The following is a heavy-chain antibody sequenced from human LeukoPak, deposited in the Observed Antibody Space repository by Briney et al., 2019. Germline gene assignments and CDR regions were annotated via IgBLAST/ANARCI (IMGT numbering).Heavy chain of an antibody. CDR3: ARGNDSSGYYPPPPDY. D-gene: IGHD3-22*01. V-gene: IGHV4-34*01. CDR1: GGSFSGYY. J-gene: IGHJ4*02. CDR2: INHSGST. Sequence: SETPSLTCAVYGGSFSGYYWSWIRQPPGKGLEWIGEINHSGSTNYNPSLKSRVTISVDTSKNQFSLKLSSVTAADTAVYYCARGNDSSGYYPPPPDYWGQGTLVTVSS.